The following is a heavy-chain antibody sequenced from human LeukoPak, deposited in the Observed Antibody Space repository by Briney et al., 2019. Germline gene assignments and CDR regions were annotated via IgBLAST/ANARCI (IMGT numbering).Heavy chain of an antibody. J-gene: IGHJ4*02. D-gene: IGHD2-2*01. V-gene: IGHV4-39*01. CDR2: IYYSGST. Sequence: SETLSLTCTVSGGSISSSSYYWGWIRQPPGKGLEWIGSIYYSGSTYYNPSLKSRVTISADTSKNQFSLKLSSVTAADTAVYYCARLGDIVVVPAAVLGFDYWGQGTLVAVSS. CDR1: GGSISSSSYY. CDR3: ARLGDIVVVPAAVLGFDY.